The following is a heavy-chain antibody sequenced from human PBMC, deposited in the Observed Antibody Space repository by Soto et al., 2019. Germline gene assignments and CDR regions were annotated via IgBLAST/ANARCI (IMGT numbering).Heavy chain of an antibody. J-gene: IGHJ4*02. CDR3: ARNYYDSGGGFDY. CDR2: IYSGGST. V-gene: IGHV3-53*01. D-gene: IGHD3-22*01. CDR1: GFTXSSNY. Sequence: PGGSLRLSCAASGFTXSSNYMSWVRQAPGKGLEWVSVIYSGGSTYYADSVKGRFTISRDNSKNTLYLQMNSLRAEDTAVYYCARNYYDSGGGFDYWGQGTLVTVSS.